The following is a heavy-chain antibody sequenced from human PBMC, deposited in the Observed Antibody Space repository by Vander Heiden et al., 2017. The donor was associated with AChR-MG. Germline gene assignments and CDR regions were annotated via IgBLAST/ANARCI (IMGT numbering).Heavy chain of an antibody. CDR1: GGTCSSYA. D-gene: IGHD6-6*01. CDR2: IIPSFGTA. Sequence: QVQLVQSGAEVKKPGSSVKVSCTASGGTCSSYAISGVRQAPGEGLEWMGGIIPSFGTANYAQKFQGRVTITEDESTSTAYMELSSLRSEDTAVYYWARDQASIAIGYWGQGTLVTVSS. V-gene: IGHV1-69*01. J-gene: IGHJ4*02. CDR3: ARDQASIAIGY.